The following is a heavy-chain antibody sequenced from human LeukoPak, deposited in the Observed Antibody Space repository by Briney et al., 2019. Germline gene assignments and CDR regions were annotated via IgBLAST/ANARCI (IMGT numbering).Heavy chain of an antibody. CDR2: INTDTRGT. CDR1: GFTFSDYW. J-gene: IGHJ4*02. Sequence: GGSLRLSCAASGFTFSDYWMHWVRQAPGKGLVWFSVINTDTRGTYYADSVRGRFTISRDNAKNTLYLQMNSLRAEDTAVYYCARAGAYHFDNWGQGTLVTVSS. CDR3: ARAGAYHFDN. V-gene: IGHV3-74*01. D-gene: IGHD3-16*01.